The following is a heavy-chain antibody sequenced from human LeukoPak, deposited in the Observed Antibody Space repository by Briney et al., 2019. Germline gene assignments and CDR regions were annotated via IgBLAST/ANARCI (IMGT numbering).Heavy chain of an antibody. CDR1: GFTFSDYW. CDR3: ARDGAAGYGSSGSWYGEGFDP. V-gene: IGHV3-74*01. Sequence: GGSLRLSCAASGFTFSDYWMHWVRQAPGKGLVWVSRVNRDGSSTSYADSVKGRFTVSRDNAKNTLSLQMNSLRAEDTAVYYCARDGAAGYGSSGSWYGEGFDPWGQGTLVTVSS. J-gene: IGHJ5*02. CDR2: VNRDGSST. D-gene: IGHD2-2*01.